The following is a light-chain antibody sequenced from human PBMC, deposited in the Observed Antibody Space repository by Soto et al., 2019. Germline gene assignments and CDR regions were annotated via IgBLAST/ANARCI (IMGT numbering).Light chain of an antibody. CDR1: SSDIGGYKY. J-gene: IGLJ3*02. CDR2: DVN. Sequence: QSVLTQPASVSGSPGQSITISCTGTSSDIGGYKYVSWYQHHPGKAPRLMIYDVNNRPSGISYRFSGSKSGNTASLTISVLQAEDEADYFCSSYTTSGTLVFGGGTKVTVL. CDR3: SSYTTSGTLV. V-gene: IGLV2-14*03.